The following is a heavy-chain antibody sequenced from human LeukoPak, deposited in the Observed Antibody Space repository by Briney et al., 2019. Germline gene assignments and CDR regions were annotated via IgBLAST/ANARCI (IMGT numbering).Heavy chain of an antibody. V-gene: IGHV4-4*07. CDR1: GGSISSYY. CDR2: IYTSGST. D-gene: IGHD3-22*01. Sequence: PSETLSLTCTVSGGSISSYYWSWIRQPAGKGLEWIGRIYTSGSTNYNPSLKSRVTMSVDTSKNQFSLKLSSVTAEDTAVYYCARDQTYYDSSGYSLYAFDIWGQGTMVTVSS. J-gene: IGHJ3*02. CDR3: ARDQTYYDSSGYSLYAFDI.